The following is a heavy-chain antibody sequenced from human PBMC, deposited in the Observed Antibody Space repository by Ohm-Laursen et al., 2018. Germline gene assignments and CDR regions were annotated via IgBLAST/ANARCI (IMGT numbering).Heavy chain of an antibody. V-gene: IGHV3-48*03. CDR3: AREIGGTTSH. CDR2: ISSSGSTI. Sequence: SLRLSCSAPRFTFSSYEMNWVRQAPGKGLEWVSYISSSGSTIYYADSVKGRFTISRDNAKNSLYLQMNSLRAEDTAVYYCAREIGGTTSHWGQGTLVTVSS. J-gene: IGHJ4*02. CDR1: RFTFSSYE. D-gene: IGHD1-26*01.